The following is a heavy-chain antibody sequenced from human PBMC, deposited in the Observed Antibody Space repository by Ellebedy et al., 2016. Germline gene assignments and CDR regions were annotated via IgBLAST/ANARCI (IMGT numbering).Heavy chain of an antibody. Sequence: SETLSLXCAVYGGTFSGYYWSWIRQPPGKGLEWIGYIYYSGNTYYNPSLKSRVTISVDTSKNQFSLKLSSVTAADTAVYYCARSLYYVDWFDPWGQGTLVTVSS. D-gene: IGHD3-16*01. CDR2: IYYSGNT. J-gene: IGHJ5*02. V-gene: IGHV4-30-4*01. CDR3: ARSLYYVDWFDP. CDR1: GGTFSGYY.